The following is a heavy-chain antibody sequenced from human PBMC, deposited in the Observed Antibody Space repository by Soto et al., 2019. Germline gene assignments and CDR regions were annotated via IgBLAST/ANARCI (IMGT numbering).Heavy chain of an antibody. D-gene: IGHD3-22*01. CDR1: GGTFSSYA. Sequence: VASVKVSCKASGGTFSSYAISWVRQAPGQGLEWMGGIIPIFGTANYAQKFQGRVTITADKSTSTAYMELSSLRSEDTAVYYCARVTYSSGYPTWGQGTLVTVSS. CDR2: IIPIFGTA. CDR3: ARVTYSSGYPT. V-gene: IGHV1-69*06. J-gene: IGHJ5*02.